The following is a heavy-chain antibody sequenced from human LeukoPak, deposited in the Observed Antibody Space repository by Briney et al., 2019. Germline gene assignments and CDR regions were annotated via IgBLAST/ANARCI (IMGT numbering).Heavy chain of an antibody. Sequence: ASVKVSCKASGYTFTGYYMHWVRQAPGQGLEWMGWIKPNSGGTNYAQKFQGRVTMTRDTSIRTAYTELSRLRSDDTAVYYCAREHCSGGSCYSLDPWGQGTLGTVSS. J-gene: IGHJ5*02. CDR1: GYTFTGYY. V-gene: IGHV1-2*02. CDR3: AREHCSGGSCYSLDP. D-gene: IGHD2-15*01. CDR2: IKPNSGGT.